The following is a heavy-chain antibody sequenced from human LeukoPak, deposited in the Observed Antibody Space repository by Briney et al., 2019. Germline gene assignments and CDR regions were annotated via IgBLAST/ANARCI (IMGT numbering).Heavy chain of an antibody. V-gene: IGHV1-2*02. Sequence: ASVKVSCKASGYTFTGYYIHWVRQAPGQGREGMGWINPNIVGTNDAQKFNGRVTMTRDTSISTAYTELSRLRSDDPAVYSCATTANHIVVVPAAKGGLDYWGQGTLVTVSS. CDR1: GYTFTGYY. CDR2: INPNIVGT. D-gene: IGHD2-2*01. J-gene: IGHJ4*02. CDR3: ATTANHIVVVPAAKGGLDY.